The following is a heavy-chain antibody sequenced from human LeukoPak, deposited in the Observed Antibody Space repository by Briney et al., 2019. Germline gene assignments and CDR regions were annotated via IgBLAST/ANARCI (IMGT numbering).Heavy chain of an antibody. D-gene: IGHD2-8*01. CDR2: LSGSGGST. J-gene: IGHJ6*03. CDR1: GFTFSSYA. Sequence: GGSLRLSCAASGFTFSSYAMTWVRQAPGKGLEWVSALSGSGGSTYYADSVKDRFTISRDNSKNTLYLQMNSLRAEDTAVYYCAKDNPLTNPWFVVVPDYYYMDVWGKGTTVTVSS. V-gene: IGHV3-23*01. CDR3: AKDNPLTNPWFVVVPDYYYMDV.